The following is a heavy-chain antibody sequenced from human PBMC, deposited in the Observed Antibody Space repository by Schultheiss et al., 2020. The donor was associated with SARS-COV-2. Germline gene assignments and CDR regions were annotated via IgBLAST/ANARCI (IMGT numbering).Heavy chain of an antibody. CDR2: INWNGGST. V-gene: IGHV3-20*04. CDR3: ARDGIAAAGKGEGYGMDV. J-gene: IGHJ6*02. CDR1: GFTFSSYG. D-gene: IGHD6-13*01. Sequence: GGSLRLSCAAFGFTFSSYGMHWVRQAPGKGLEWVSGINWNGGSTGYADSVKGRFTISRDNAKNSLYLQMNSLRAEDTALYYCARDGIAAAGKGEGYGMDVWGQGTTVTVSS.